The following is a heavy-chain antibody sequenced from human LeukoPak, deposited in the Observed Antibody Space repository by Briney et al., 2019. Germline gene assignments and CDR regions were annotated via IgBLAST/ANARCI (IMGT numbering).Heavy chain of an antibody. D-gene: IGHD3-16*01. CDR1: GSSISSYY. CDR3: ARETSQKGAHYMDV. J-gene: IGHJ6*03. V-gene: IGHV4-59*01. CDR2: IYYSGST. Sequence: SETLSLTCTVSGSSISSYYWSWIRQPPGKGLEWIGYIYYSGSTNYNPSLKSRVTISVDTSKNQFSLKLTSVTAADTAVYYCARETSQKGAHYMDVWGKGTTVTISS.